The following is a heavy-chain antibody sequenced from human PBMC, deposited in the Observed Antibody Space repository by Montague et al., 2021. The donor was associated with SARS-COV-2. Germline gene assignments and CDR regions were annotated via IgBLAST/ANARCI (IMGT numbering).Heavy chain of an antibody. CDR2: IYHSGNT. Sequence: SETLSLTCTVPGGFISSSYWSWIRQPPGKGLEWIGYIYHSGNTNYNPSLESRVTISIDTSMNQFSLSLSSMTAADTAVYFCARDLLPPRTAIKTNFFGLDAWGQGTTVIVSS. CDR1: GGFISSSY. J-gene: IGHJ6*02. V-gene: IGHV4-59*01. CDR3: ARDLLPPRTAIKTNFFGLDA. D-gene: IGHD2-21*02.